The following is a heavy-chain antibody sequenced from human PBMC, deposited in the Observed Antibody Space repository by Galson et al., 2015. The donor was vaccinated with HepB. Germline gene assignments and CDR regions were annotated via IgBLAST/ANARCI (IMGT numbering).Heavy chain of an antibody. CDR1: GYSISSGYY. V-gene: IGHV4-38-2*01. D-gene: IGHD6-13*01. Sequence: ETLSLTCGVSGYSISSGYYWGWIRQPPGKGLEWIGSIFHSGTTYYDPSLKSRVTISVDTSKDQFSLKLSSVTAVDTAVYYCARAAAADYWGQGILVTVSS. CDR3: ARAAAADY. J-gene: IGHJ4*02. CDR2: IFHSGTT.